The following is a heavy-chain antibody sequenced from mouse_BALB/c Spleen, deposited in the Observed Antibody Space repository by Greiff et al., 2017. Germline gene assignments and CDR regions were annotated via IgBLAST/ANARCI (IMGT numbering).Heavy chain of an antibody. Sequence: VMLVESGAELAKPGASVKMSCKASGYTFTSYWMHWVKQRPGQGLEWIGYINPSTGYTEYNQKFKDKATLTADKSSSTAYMQLSSLTSEDSAVYYCAKDYDRAYWGQGTLVTVSA. CDR1: GYTFTSYW. CDR3: AKDYDRAY. CDR2: INPSTGYT. V-gene: IGHV1-7*01. J-gene: IGHJ3*01. D-gene: IGHD2-4*01.